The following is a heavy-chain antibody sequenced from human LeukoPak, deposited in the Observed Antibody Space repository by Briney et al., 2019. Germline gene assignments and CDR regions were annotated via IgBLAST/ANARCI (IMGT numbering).Heavy chain of an antibody. V-gene: IGHV3-30*02. J-gene: IGHJ4*02. D-gene: IGHD2-21*01. CDR3: AGDGGGGAFDN. Sequence: PGGSLRLSCAASGFTFSSYGMRWVRQAPGKGLEWVAFIRNDGSNKYYADSVKGRFTISRDNSKNTLYLQMNSLRAEDTAVNYCAGDGGGGAFDNWGQGTLVTVSS. CDR2: IRNDGSNK. CDR1: GFTFSSYG.